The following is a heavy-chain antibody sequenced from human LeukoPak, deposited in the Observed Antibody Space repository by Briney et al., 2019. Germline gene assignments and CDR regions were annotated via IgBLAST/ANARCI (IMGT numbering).Heavy chain of an antibody. Sequence: GGSLRLSCAAPGFTFSSYGMHWVRQAPGKGLEWVAFIRYDGSSKYYADSVKGRFTISRDNSKNTLYLQMNSLRAEDTAVYYCARRAGAYSHPYDYWGQGTLVTVSS. D-gene: IGHD4/OR15-4a*01. V-gene: IGHV3-30*02. CDR2: IRYDGSSK. J-gene: IGHJ4*02. CDR1: GFTFSSYG. CDR3: ARRAGAYSHPYDY.